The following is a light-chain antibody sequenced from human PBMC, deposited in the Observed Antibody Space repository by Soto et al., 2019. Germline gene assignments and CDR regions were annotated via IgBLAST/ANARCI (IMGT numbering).Light chain of an antibody. J-gene: IGLJ3*02. CDR2: EVS. V-gene: IGLV2-23*02. CDR1: SSDVGGYNY. Sequence: QSALTQPASVSGSPGQSITISCTGTSSDVGGYNYVSWYQQHPGKAPKLMIYEVSNRPLGVSNRFSGSKSGNTASLTISGLQAEDEADYYCCSYAGSSTWVFGGGTKLTVL. CDR3: CSYAGSSTWV.